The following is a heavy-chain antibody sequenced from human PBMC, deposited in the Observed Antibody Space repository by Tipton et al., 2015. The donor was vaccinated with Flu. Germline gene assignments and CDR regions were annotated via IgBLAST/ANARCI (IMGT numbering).Heavy chain of an antibody. CDR1: GASISSEDFY. V-gene: IGHV4-31*03. CDR2: IYNSGIT. J-gene: IGHJ4*02. D-gene: IGHD5-12*01. Sequence: TLSLTCTVSGASISSEDFYWSWIRQHPGRGLEWIGYIYNSGITYYKPSLSSRVVISLDTSKNQFYLRLSSVTAADTAVYYCARGATRRPFSGYDYTGYWGQGTRVTVSS. CDR3: ARGATRRPFSGYDYTGY.